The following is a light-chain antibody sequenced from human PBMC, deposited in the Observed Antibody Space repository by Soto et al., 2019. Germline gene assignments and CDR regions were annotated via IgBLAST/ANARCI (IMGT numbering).Light chain of an antibody. CDR3: GSYASATLI. CDR1: NSDIGAYDY. Sequence: QSALTQPASVSGSPGQSITISCTGSNSDIGAYDYVSWYQQHPGKPPTLLIYEVTFWPSGVPNRFSGSKSGNTATLTISGLLTEDEADYYCGSYASATLIFGGGTKVTVL. V-gene: IGLV2-14*01. CDR2: EVT. J-gene: IGLJ2*01.